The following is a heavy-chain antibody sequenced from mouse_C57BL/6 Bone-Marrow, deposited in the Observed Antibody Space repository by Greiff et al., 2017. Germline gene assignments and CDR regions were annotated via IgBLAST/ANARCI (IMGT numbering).Heavy chain of an antibody. CDR1: GYTFTNYW. V-gene: IGHV1-63*01. Sequence: QVQLKESGAELVRPGTSVKMSCKASGYTFTNYWIGWAKQRPGHGLEWIGDIYPGGGYTNYNEKFKGKATLTADKSSSTAYMQFSSLTSEDSAIYYCARHYYGYFDWYFDVWGTGTTVTVSS. D-gene: IGHD2-2*01. J-gene: IGHJ1*03. CDR3: ARHYYGYFDWYFDV. CDR2: IYPGGGYT.